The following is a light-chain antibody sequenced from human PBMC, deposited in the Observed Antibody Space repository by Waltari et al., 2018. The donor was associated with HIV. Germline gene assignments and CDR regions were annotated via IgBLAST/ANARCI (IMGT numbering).Light chain of an antibody. CDR1: FSDVGSYNL. V-gene: IGLV2-23*02. J-gene: IGLJ2*01. CDR2: EVT. CDR3: CSYAGSRIHVI. Sequence: QSALTQPASVSGSPGPSITISCPGTFSDVGSYNLVPWYQQHPGEAPKLMIYEVTKRPSGISSRFSGSKSGNTASLTISGLQAEDEANYYCCSYAGSRIHVIFGGGTKLTVL.